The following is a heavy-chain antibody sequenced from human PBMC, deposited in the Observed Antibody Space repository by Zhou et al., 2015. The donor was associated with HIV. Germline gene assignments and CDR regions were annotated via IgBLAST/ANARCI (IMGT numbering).Heavy chain of an antibody. CDR1: GGTFSGSE. CDR2: ISPLFDIE. V-gene: IGHV1-69*17. J-gene: IGHJ3*02. CDR3: TRSSGNYDYAFDI. D-gene: IGHD3-22*01. Sequence: QVQLVQSGTEVKKPGSSVKVSCKASGGTFSGSEISWVRQAPGQGLEWMGGISPLFDIENYAQKFRGRFSITADRSTSAAYMELSSLKSEDAAVYYCTRSSGNYDYAFDIWGQGTKVIVAS.